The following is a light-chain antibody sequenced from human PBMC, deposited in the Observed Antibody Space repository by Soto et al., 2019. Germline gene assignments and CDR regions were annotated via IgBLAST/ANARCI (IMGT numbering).Light chain of an antibody. CDR2: EVS. V-gene: IGLV2-23*02. Sequence: QSVLTQPASVSGSPGQSITISCTGTSSDVGNYNLVSWYQQHPGKAPKLMIYEVSKRPSGVSNRFSGSKSGNTASLTISGLQAEDEADYSCCSYAGSSTYVFGSGTKVT. J-gene: IGLJ1*01. CDR1: SSDVGNYNL. CDR3: CSYAGSSTYV.